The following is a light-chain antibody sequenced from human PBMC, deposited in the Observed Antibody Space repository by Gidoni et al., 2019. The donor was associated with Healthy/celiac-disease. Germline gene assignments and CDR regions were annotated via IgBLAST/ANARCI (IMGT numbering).Light chain of an antibody. CDR2: KAS. CDR3: QQYNSYWT. V-gene: IGKV1-5*03. J-gene: IGKJ1*01. Sequence: DIQMTQSPSTLSASGGDRVTITCRAIQSISSWLAWYQQKQGKAPKLLIYKASSLESGVPSRFSGSGSGTEFTLTISSLQPDDFATYYCQQYNSYWTFGQGTKVEIK. CDR1: QSISSW.